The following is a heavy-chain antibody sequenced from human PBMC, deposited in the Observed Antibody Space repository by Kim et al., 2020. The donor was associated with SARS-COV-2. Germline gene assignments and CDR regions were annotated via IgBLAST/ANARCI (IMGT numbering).Heavy chain of an antibody. Sequence: ASVKVSCKASGYTFTSYGISWVRQAPGQGLEWMGWISAYNGNTNYAQKLQGRVTMTTDTSTSTAYMELRSLRSDDTAVYYCARVVQYDSSGYLDAFDIWGQGTMVTVSS. V-gene: IGHV1-18*01. D-gene: IGHD3-22*01. CDR1: GYTFTSYG. CDR3: ARVVQYDSSGYLDAFDI. CDR2: ISAYNGNT. J-gene: IGHJ3*02.